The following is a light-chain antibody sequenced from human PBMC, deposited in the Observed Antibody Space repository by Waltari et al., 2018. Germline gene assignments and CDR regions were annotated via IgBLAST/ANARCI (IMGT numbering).Light chain of an antibody. CDR2: YDS. CDR3: QVWHAAIDPGV. J-gene: IGLJ1*01. CDR1: DLGRSS. V-gene: IGLV3-21*04. Sequence: SYVLTQPPSVSVAPGETARITCGGDDLGRSSVHWYQQKPGQAPVLVIFYDSDRPSGIPERFSGSNSGNTATLTISRVEAGDEANYYCQVWHAAIDPGVFGTGTEVTV.